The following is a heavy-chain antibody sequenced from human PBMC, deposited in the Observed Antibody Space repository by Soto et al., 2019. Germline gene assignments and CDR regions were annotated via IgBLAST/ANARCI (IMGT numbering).Heavy chain of an antibody. D-gene: IGHD6-13*01. V-gene: IGHV3-23*01. CDR2: ISGSGGST. CDR1: GFTFSSYA. Sequence: EVQLLESGGGSVQPGGSLRLSCAASGFTFSSYAMSWVRQAPGKGLEWVSAISGSGGSTYYADSVKGRFTISRDNSKNTLYLQMNSLRAEDTAVYYCAKDLEVQQLVPGDWGQGTLVTVSS. J-gene: IGHJ4*02. CDR3: AKDLEVQQLVPGD.